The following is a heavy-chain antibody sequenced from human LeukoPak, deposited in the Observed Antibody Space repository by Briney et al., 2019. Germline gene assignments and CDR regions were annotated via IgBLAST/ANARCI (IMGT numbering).Heavy chain of an antibody. Sequence: PGGSLRLSCAASGFTFSSYSMNWVRQAPGKGLEWVSSISSSSSYIYYADSVKGRFTISRDNAKNSLYLQMNSLRAEDTAVYYCASIFILTVYYTDYWGQGTLASVSS. CDR1: GFTFSSYS. CDR2: ISSSSSYI. V-gene: IGHV3-21*01. CDR3: ASIFILTVYYTDY. J-gene: IGHJ4*02. D-gene: IGHD3-9*01.